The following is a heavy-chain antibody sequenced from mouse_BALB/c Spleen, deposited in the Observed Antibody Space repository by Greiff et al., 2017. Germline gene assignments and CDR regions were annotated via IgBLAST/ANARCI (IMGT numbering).Heavy chain of an antibody. V-gene: IGHV1-7*01. CDR1: GYTFTSYW. J-gene: IGHJ2*01. Sequence: QVQLKQSGAELAKPGASVKMSCKASGYTFTSYWMHWVKQRPGQGLEWIGYINPSTGYTEYNQKFKDKATLTADKSSSTAYMQLSSLTSEDSAVYYCARGRVRITTVVAPDYWGQGTTLTVSS. CDR2: INPSTGYT. D-gene: IGHD1-1*01. CDR3: ARGRVRITTVVAPDY.